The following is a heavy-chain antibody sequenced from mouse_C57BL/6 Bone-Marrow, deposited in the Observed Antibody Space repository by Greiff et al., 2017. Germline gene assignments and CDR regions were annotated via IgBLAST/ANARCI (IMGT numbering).Heavy chain of an antibody. CDR1: GFTFSSYA. D-gene: IGHD2-1*01. CDR2: ISDGGSYT. V-gene: IGHV5-4*01. CDR3: ARGGSTRFAY. J-gene: IGHJ3*01. Sequence: EVQGVESGGGLVKPGGSLKLSCAASGFTFSSYAMSWVRQTPEKRLEWVATISDGGSYTYYPDNVKGRFTISRDNAKNNLYLQMSHLKSEDTAMYDCARGGSTRFAYWGQGTLVTVSA.